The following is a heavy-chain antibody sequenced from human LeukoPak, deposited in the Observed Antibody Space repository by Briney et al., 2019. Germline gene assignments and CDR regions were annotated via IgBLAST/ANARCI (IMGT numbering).Heavy chain of an antibody. D-gene: IGHD4-17*01. V-gene: IGHV4-61*08. CDR3: ARHADYGDYLWGNDY. J-gene: IGHJ4*02. CDR1: GGSISSGGYS. CDR2: IYYSGST. Sequence: RSSETLSLTCAVSGGSISSGGYSWSWIRQPPGKGLEWIGYIYYSGSTNYNPSLKSRVTISVDTSKNQFSLKLSSVTAADTAVYYCARHADYGDYLWGNDYWGQGTLVTVSS.